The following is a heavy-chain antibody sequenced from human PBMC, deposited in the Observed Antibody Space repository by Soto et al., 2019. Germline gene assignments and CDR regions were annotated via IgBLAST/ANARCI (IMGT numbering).Heavy chain of an antibody. CDR1: GGTFSSYA. Sequence: QVQLVQSGAEVKKPGSSVKVSCKASGGTFSSYAISWVRQAPGQGLEWMGGIIPIFGTANYAQKFQGRVTITADESTSTAYMELSSLRSEDTAVYYCARDLGLVATISYYYGMDVWGQGTTVTVSS. D-gene: IGHD5-12*01. J-gene: IGHJ6*02. CDR2: IIPIFGTA. V-gene: IGHV1-69*12. CDR3: ARDLGLVATISYYYGMDV.